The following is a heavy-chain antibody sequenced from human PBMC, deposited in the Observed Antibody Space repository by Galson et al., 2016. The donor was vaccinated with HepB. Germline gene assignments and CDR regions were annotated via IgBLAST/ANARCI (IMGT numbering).Heavy chain of an antibody. J-gene: IGHJ6*02. CDR3: ARDRGFSDWLPIAAHYYGMDA. D-gene: IGHD3-9*01. CDR2: ISADDSKK. Sequence: SLRLSCAASRINFSGFPMHWVRQAPGKGLAWVAVISADDSKKLYEDSVMGRFTVSRDNSKNTLSLQMNSLRAEDTAVYYCARDRGFSDWLPIAAHYYGMDAWGLGTTVTVSS. CDR1: RINFSGFP. V-gene: IGHV3-30*04.